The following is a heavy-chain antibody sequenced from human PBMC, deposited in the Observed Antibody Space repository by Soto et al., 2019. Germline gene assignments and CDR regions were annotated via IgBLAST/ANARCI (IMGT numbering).Heavy chain of an antibody. Sequence: PSETLSLTCTVSGGSISSYYWSWIRQPPGKGLEWIGYIYYSGSTNYNPSLKSRVTISVDTSKNQFSLKLSSVTAADTAVYYCARVDYDFWSGYFDYYYYYMDVWGKGTTVTVSS. CDR3: ARVDYDFWSGYFDYYYYYMDV. D-gene: IGHD3-3*01. V-gene: IGHV4-59*01. CDR1: GGSISSYY. J-gene: IGHJ6*03. CDR2: IYYSGST.